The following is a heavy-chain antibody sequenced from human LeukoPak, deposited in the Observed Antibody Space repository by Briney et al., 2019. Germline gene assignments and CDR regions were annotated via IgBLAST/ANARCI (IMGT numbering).Heavy chain of an antibody. J-gene: IGHJ1*01. CDR3: AKDVGYCSSTSCYNGGYFQH. V-gene: IGHV3-21*01. CDR2: ISSSSSYI. Sequence: GGSLRLSCAASGFTFSSYSMNWVRQAPGKGLEWVSSISSSSSYIYYADSVKGRFTISRDNAKNSLYLQMNSLRAEDTAVYYCAKDVGYCSSTSCYNGGYFQHWGQGTLVTVSS. CDR1: GFTFSSYS. D-gene: IGHD2-2*02.